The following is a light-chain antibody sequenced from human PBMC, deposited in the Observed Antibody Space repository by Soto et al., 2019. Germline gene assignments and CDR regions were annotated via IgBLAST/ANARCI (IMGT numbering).Light chain of an antibody. Sequence: DIQVTQSPPTLSASVGDIVTITCRASQTISTWMAWYRQKPGKAPKLLVYDASTLQSGVASRFSGSGSGTEFTLIISGLQPDDSATYYCQQYTNTNNPWMFGQGTKVDIK. V-gene: IGKV1-5*01. J-gene: IGKJ1*01. CDR1: QTISTW. CDR3: QQYTNTNNPWM. CDR2: DAS.